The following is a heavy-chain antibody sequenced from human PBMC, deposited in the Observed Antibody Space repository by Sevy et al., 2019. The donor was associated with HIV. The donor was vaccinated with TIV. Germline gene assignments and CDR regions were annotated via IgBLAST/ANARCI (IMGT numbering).Heavy chain of an antibody. J-gene: IGHJ6*02. CDR2: IYPGDSDT. Sequence: GESLKISCKGSGYSFTSYWIGWVRQMLGKGLEWMGIIYPGDSDTRYSPSFQGQVTISADKSISTAYLQWSSLKASDTAMYYCARRGEMGDYYYGMDVWGQGTTVTVSS. V-gene: IGHV5-51*01. CDR1: GYSFTSYW. CDR3: ARRGEMGDYYYGMDV. D-gene: IGHD1-26*01.